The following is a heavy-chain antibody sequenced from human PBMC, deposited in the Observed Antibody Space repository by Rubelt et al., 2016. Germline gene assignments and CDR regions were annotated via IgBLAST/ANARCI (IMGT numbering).Heavy chain of an antibody. D-gene: IGHD2-15*01. Sequence: GSGGGLVQPGGSLRLSCAASGFTFSNYAMSWVRQAAGKGLEWVSAISGSGDRAYYADSVKGRFTISRDNSKNTVYLQMNSLRAADTAVYYCARDRGDCSGGSCQSGFFDYWGQGTLVTVFS. J-gene: IGHJ4*02. CDR3: ARDRGDCSGGSCQSGFFDY. V-gene: IGHV3-23*01. CDR2: ISGSGDRA. CDR1: GFTFSNYA.